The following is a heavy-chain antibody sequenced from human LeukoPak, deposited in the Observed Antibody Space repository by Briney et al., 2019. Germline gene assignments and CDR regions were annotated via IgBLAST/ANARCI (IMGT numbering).Heavy chain of an antibody. CDR2: IYYSGST. Sequence: SETLSLTCTVSGGSISSYYWSWIRQPPGKGLEWIGYIYYSGSTSYNPSLKSRVTISVDTSKNQFSLKLSSVTAADTAVYYCARRDSSGYYDAFDIWGRGTMVTVSS. J-gene: IGHJ3*02. V-gene: IGHV4-59*08. CDR3: ARRDSSGYYDAFDI. CDR1: GGSISSYY. D-gene: IGHD3-22*01.